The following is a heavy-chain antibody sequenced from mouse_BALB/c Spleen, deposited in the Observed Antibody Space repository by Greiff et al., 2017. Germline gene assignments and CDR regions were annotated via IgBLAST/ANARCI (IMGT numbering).Heavy chain of an antibody. CDR1: GYTFTSYY. D-gene: IGHD2-3*01. Sequence: VKLVESGPELVKPGASVRISCKASGYTFTSYYIHWVKQRPGQGLEWIGWIYPGNVNTKYNEKFKGKATLTADKSSSTAYMQLSSLTSEDSAVYFCARRDDGYPDYWGQGTTLTVSS. CDR2: IYPGNVNT. V-gene: IGHV1S56*01. J-gene: IGHJ2*01. CDR3: ARRDDGYPDY.